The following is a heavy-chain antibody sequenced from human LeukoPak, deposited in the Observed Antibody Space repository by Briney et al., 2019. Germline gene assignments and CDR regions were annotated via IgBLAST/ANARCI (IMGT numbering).Heavy chain of an antibody. Sequence: SETLSLTCTVSGGSISSYYWIWIRQPPGKGLEWIGYIYYSGSTNYNPSLKSRVTISVDTSKNQFSLKLSSVTAADTAVYYCARGVTYYYDSSGYFLDYWGQGTLVTVSS. V-gene: IGHV4-59*01. CDR2: IYYSGST. J-gene: IGHJ4*02. D-gene: IGHD3-22*01. CDR1: GGSISSYY. CDR3: ARGVTYYYDSSGYFLDY.